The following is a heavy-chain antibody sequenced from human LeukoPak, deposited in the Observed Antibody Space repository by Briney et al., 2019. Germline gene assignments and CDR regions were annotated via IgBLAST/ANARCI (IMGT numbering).Heavy chain of an antibody. Sequence: GASLKISCKGSGSSFTSYWIGWVRQMPGKGLEWMGIIYPGDSDTRYRPSFQGQVTISADKSISPAYLQWSSLKASDTAMYYCATSQGTSGWAYYFDYWGQGTLVTVSS. CDR2: IYPGDSDT. CDR1: GSSFTSYW. D-gene: IGHD2-2*01. V-gene: IGHV5-51*01. CDR3: ATSQGTSGWAYYFDY. J-gene: IGHJ4*02.